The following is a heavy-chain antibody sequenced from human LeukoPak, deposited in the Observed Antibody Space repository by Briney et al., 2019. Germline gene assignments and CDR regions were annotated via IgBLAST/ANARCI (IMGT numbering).Heavy chain of an antibody. Sequence: ASVKVSCKVSGYSLIEVAMHWVRQAPGKGLEWVGSFDPEDGEDGETHYGQKFQGRVTMTEDASTDTAYMELSSLTSEDTAVYYCAMTDRYAGRPFDYWGQGTLVTASS. CDR3: AMTDRYAGRPFDY. D-gene: IGHD1-1*01. CDR2: FDPEDGEDGET. J-gene: IGHJ4*02. CDR1: GYSLIEVA. V-gene: IGHV1-24*01.